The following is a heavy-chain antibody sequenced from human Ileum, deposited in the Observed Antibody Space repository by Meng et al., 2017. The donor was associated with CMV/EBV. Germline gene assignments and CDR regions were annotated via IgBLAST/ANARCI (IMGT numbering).Heavy chain of an antibody. Sequence: GGSLRLSCAASGFTFSRDNIHWVRQAPGKGLEWVAFISYDESAKKYVDSVKGRFTISRDNAKNSLYLQMNSLRAEDTALYYCARKSGAAAGRLPGNYYGMDVWGQGTTVTVSS. CDR1: GFTFSRDN. CDR3: ARKSGAAAGRLPGNYYGMDV. J-gene: IGHJ6*02. V-gene: IGHV3-33*01. CDR2: ISYDESAK. D-gene: IGHD6-13*01.